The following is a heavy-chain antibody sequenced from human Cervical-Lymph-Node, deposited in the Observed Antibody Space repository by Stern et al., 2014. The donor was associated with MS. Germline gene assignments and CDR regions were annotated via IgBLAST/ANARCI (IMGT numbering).Heavy chain of an antibody. D-gene: IGHD3/OR15-3a*01. V-gene: IGHV3-11*01. CDR1: GFTFSDYY. J-gene: IGHJ4*02. CDR3: ARDGLDFFLFEY. CDR2: ISSSSSTI. Sequence: VQLVESGGGLVKPGGSLRLSCTASGFTFSDYYMSWIRQAPGKGLEWVSSISSSSSTIYYADSVKGRLTISRDNAKNSLYLQMNSLRVEDTAVYYCARDGLDFFLFEYWGQGTLVTVSS.